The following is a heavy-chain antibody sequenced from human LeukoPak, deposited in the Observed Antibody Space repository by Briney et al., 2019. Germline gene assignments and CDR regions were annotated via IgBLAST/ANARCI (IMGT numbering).Heavy chain of an antibody. Sequence: ASVKVSYKASGYTFTSYYMHWVRQAPGQGLEWMGIINPSGGSTSYAQKFQGRVTMTRDTSTSTAYMELRSLRSDDTAVYYCARSRVVATMNYYYGMDVWGQGTTVTVS. J-gene: IGHJ6*02. CDR3: ARSRVVATMNYYYGMDV. V-gene: IGHV1-46*01. D-gene: IGHD5-12*01. CDR2: INPSGGST. CDR1: GYTFTSYY.